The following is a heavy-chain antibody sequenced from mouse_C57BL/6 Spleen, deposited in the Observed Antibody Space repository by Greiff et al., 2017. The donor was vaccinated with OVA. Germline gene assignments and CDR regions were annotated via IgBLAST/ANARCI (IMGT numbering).Heavy chain of an antibody. J-gene: IGHJ1*03. CDR1: GFTFSDYG. Sequence: DVMLVESGGGLVKPGGSLKLSCAASGFTFSDYGMHWVRQAPEKGLEWVAYISSGSSTIYYADTVKGRFTISRDNAKNTLFLQMTSLRSEDTAMYYCARRRGSNFYWYFDVWGTGTTVTVSS. CDR3: ARRRGSNFYWYFDV. V-gene: IGHV5-17*01. D-gene: IGHD2-5*01. CDR2: ISSGSSTI.